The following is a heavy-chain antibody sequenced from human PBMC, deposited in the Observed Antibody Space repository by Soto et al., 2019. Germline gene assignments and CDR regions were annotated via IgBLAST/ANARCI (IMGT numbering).Heavy chain of an antibody. CDR2: FSSSNLT. Sequence: SETLSLPCTVSGGSVRSADYCWRWLRQPPGYGLEGTGSFSSSNLTYANPSHQSGVTLSGDTDKQQFPLKLSSRTASDTAVYYCAREGMRDLWRHGLDVWGQGTTVTVSS. CDR3: AREGMRDLWRHGLDV. V-gene: IGHV4-30-4*02. D-gene: IGHD3-3*01. J-gene: IGHJ6*02. CDR1: GGSVRSADYC.